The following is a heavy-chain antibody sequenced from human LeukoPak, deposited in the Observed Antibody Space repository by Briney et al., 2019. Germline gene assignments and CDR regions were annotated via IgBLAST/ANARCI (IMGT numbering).Heavy chain of an antibody. CDR1: GFTFSSYA. Sequence: PGGSLRLSCAASGFTFSSYAMHWVRQAPGKELEYVSAISSNGDSTYYANSVKGRFTISRDNSKNTLYLQMGSLRAEAMAVYYCASGYSYFHFDYWGQGTLVTVSS. J-gene: IGHJ4*02. CDR2: ISSNGDST. V-gene: IGHV3-64*01. CDR3: ASGYSYFHFDY. D-gene: IGHD5-18*01.